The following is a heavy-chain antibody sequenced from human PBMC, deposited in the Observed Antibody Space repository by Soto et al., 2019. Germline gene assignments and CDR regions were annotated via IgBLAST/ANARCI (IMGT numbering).Heavy chain of an antibody. CDR2: IYDDGSA. J-gene: IGHJ5*02. Sequence: SETLSLTCTVSGGSISSSYWSWIRQPPGKGLEWLAYIYDDGSANYNPSLKSRATISLDMSKNQFSLKLTSVTAADTAVYYCARDKYCSGGSCRKNWFDPWGQGTLVTVSS. D-gene: IGHD2-15*01. CDR3: ARDKYCSGGSCRKNWFDP. CDR1: GGSISSSY. V-gene: IGHV4-59*01.